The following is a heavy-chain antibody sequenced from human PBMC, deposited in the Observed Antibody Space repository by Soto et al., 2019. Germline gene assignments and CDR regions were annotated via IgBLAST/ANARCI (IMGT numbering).Heavy chain of an antibody. CDR2: ISSSSSYI. Sequence: GGSLRLSCAASGFTFSSYGMHWVRQAPGKGLEWVSSISSSSSYIYYADSVKGRFTISRDNAKNSLYLQMNSLRAADTAVYYCARDSRYCSGISCYQGIDYWGQGTLVTVSS. V-gene: IGHV3-21*04. J-gene: IGHJ4*02. CDR1: GFTFSSYG. D-gene: IGHD2-2*01. CDR3: ARDSRYCSGISCYQGIDY.